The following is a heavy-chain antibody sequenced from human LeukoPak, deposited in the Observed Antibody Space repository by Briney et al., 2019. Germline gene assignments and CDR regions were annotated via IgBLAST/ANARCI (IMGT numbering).Heavy chain of an antibody. CDR2: IYYSGST. J-gene: IGHJ4*02. V-gene: IGHV4-59*12. CDR1: GGSISSYY. D-gene: IGHD6-19*01. Sequence: PSETLSLTCTVSGGSISSYYWSWIRQPPGKGLEWIGYIYYSGSTNYNPSLKSRVTISVDTSKNQFSLKLSSVTAADTAVYYCARESEVAGTGYWGQGTLVTVSS. CDR3: ARESEVAGTGY.